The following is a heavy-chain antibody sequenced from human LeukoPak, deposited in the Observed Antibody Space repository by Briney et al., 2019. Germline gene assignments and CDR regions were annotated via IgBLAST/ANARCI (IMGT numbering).Heavy chain of an antibody. CDR1: GITFRTYA. Sequence: PGGSLRLSCAASGITFRTYAMHGVRKAPGKGLEWVGVIRDDGSKKYYEGSVKGRFTISRDNSKNALYLQMDSLRDEDTAVYSCAREHSGSYAVDYWGQGTLVTVSS. D-gene: IGHD1-26*01. CDR3: AREHSGSYAVDY. V-gene: IGHV3-30-3*01. CDR2: IRDDGSKK. J-gene: IGHJ4*02.